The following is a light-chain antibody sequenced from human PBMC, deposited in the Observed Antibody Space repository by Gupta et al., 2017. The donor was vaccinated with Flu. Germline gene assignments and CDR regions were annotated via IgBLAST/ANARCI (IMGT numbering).Light chain of an antibody. CDR3: MQGAHWPWA. CDR1: QSRVYSDGSTV. CDR2: LVS. V-gene: IGKV2-30*01. Sequence: VTLGPTASISCRSSQSRVYSDGSTVFHLFPQRPGRAPRRLIYLVSHRESGVPDRFSGSGSGTEFTLKISRVEAEDVGIYFCMQGAHWPWAFGQGTKVEI. J-gene: IGKJ1*01.